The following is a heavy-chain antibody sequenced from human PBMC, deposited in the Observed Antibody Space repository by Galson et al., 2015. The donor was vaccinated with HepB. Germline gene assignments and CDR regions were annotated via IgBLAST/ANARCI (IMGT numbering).Heavy chain of an antibody. CDR3: AKNSGAQGYYYDSSGYYYPYYFDY. V-gene: IGHV3-53*01. J-gene: IGHJ4*02. Sequence: SLRLSCAASGFTVSSNYMSWVRQAPGKGLEWVSVIYSGGSTYYADSVKGRFTISRDNSKNTLYLQMNSLRAEDTAVYYCAKNSGAQGYYYDSSGYYYPYYFDYWGQGTLVTVSS. CDR2: IYSGGST. D-gene: IGHD3-22*01. CDR1: GFTVSSNY.